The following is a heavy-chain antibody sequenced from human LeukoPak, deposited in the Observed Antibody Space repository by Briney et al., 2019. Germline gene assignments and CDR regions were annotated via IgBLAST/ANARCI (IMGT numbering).Heavy chain of an antibody. CDR1: GFTFSSYW. D-gene: IGHD6-19*01. CDR3: ARDHSSGSGWYKEDYYYGMDV. J-gene: IGHJ6*02. V-gene: IGHV3-74*01. Sequence: AGGSLRLSCAASGFTFSSYWMNWVRQAPGKGLVWVSRIASDGSSTTYADSVKGRFSISRDNAKNTLYLQMNSLRVEDTAVYYCARDHSSGSGWYKEDYYYGMDVWGQGTTVTVSS. CDR2: IASDGSST.